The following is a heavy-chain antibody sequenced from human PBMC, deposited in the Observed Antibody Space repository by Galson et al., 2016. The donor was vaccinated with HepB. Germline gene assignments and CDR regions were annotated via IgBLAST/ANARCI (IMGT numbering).Heavy chain of an antibody. V-gene: IGHV3-66*01. J-gene: IGHJ4*02. D-gene: IGHD5-18*01. CDR3: ARDPDGDGYSSLED. CDR1: GLTFTRDN. CDR2: IYSYGDT. Sequence: SLRLSCAASGLTFTRDNMNWIRQAPGKGLEWVSFIYSYGDTYYADSVKGRFTIPRDNSKNTLSLQMNSLKTEDTAVYYCARDPDGDGYSSLEDWGQGTLVTVSS.